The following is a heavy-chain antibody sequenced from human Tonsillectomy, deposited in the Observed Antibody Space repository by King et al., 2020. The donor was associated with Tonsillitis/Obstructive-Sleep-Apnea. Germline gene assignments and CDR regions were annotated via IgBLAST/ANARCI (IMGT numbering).Heavy chain of an antibody. CDR1: GYSFTSYW. V-gene: IGHV5-10-1*03. CDR3: ATRLTYGTGIQVDY. Sequence: VQLVESGAEVKKPGESLRISCKGSGYSFTSYWISWVRQIPGKGLEWMGRIDPSDSYTNDSPSFQGHVTIPADKSISTAYLQWSSLKASDTAMYYCATRLTYGTGIQVDYWGQGTLVTVSS. CDR2: IDPSDSYT. J-gene: IGHJ4*02. D-gene: IGHD3-10*01.